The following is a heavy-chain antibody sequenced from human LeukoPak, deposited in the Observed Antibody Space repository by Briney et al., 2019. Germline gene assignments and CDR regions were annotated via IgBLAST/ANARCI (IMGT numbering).Heavy chain of an antibody. Sequence: SETLSLTCTVSGGSISNYYWSWIRQPPGKGLEWIGYIYYSGSTNYNPSLKSRVTISVDTSKNQFSLKLSSVTAADTAGYYCARVTRGYMCGNFDYWGQGTLVTVSS. V-gene: IGHV4-59*12. J-gene: IGHJ4*02. CDR3: ARVTRGYMCGNFDY. CDR1: GGSISNYY. D-gene: IGHD5-18*01. CDR2: IYYSGST.